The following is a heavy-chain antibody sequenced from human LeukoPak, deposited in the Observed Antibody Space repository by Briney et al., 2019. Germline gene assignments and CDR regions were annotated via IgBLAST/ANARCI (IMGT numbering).Heavy chain of an antibody. CDR1: GFTFSSYA. CDR2: ISGSGGST. Sequence: GGSLRLSCAASGFTFSSYAMSWVRQAPGKGLEWVSAISGSGGSTYYADSVKGRFTISRDNSKNTLYQQMNSLRAEDTAVYYCAKRGDSYGNNWFDPWGQGTLVTVSS. D-gene: IGHD5-18*01. V-gene: IGHV3-23*01. J-gene: IGHJ5*02. CDR3: AKRGDSYGNNWFDP.